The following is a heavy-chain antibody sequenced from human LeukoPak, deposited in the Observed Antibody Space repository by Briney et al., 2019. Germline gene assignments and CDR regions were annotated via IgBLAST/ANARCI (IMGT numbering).Heavy chain of an antibody. V-gene: IGHV3-7*03. J-gene: IGHJ3*02. CDR3: ARDWVAGVPFDAFDI. CDR1: GFTLSSYW. Sequence: GGSLRLSCAASGFTLSSYWMSWVRQAPGKGLEWVANIKEDGSEKYYVDSVKGRFTISRDNAKNSLHLHMNSLTAEDTAMYYCARDWVAGVPFDAFDIWGQGTMVSVSS. CDR2: IKEDGSEK. D-gene: IGHD3-10*01.